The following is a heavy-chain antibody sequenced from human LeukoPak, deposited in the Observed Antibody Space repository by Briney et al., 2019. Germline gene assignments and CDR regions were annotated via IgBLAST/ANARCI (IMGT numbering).Heavy chain of an antibody. CDR3: ARAESYYYDSSGYYYDGGAFDI. V-gene: IGHV4-34*01. D-gene: IGHD3-22*01. Sequence: PSETLSLTCGVSDGFLDGFYWSWIRQSPGKGLEWIAEINHSGSTNYNPSLKSRVTISVDTSKNQFSLQLSSVTAADTAVYYCARAESYYYDSSGYYYDGGAFDIWGQGTMVTVSS. CDR2: INHSGST. CDR1: DGFLDGFY. J-gene: IGHJ3*02.